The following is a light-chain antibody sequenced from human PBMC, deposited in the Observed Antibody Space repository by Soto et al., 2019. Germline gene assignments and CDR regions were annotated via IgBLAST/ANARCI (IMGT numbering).Light chain of an antibody. CDR3: QQYNNWPWT. J-gene: IGKJ1*01. CDR2: GAS. Sequence: EIGMTQSPATLSVSPGERATLSCRASQSVSSNLAWYQQKPGQAPRLLIYGASIRATGIPARFSGSGSGTEFTLTISSLQSEDFAAYYCQQYNNWPWTFGQGTKVDIK. V-gene: IGKV3D-15*01. CDR1: QSVSSN.